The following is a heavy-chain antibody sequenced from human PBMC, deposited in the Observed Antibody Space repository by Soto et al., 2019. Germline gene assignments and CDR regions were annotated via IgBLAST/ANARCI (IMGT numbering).Heavy chain of an antibody. J-gene: IGHJ6*02. V-gene: IGHV1-8*02. Sequence: ASVKVSCKASGYTFTSYYMHWVRQAPGQGLEWMGWMNPNSGNIAYAQKFQGRVTMTRDFFKSTAYMELSSLRSEDTAVYYCARAVYYYDSSGYSKDWAPGYYYYGMDVWGQGTTVTVSS. D-gene: IGHD3-22*01. CDR1: GYTFTSYY. CDR2: MNPNSGNI. CDR3: ARAVYYYDSSGYSKDWAPGYYYYGMDV.